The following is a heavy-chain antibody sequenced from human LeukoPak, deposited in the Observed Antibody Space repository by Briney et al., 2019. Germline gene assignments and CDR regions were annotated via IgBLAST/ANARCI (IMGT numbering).Heavy chain of an antibody. CDR1: GGSIRGYY. J-gene: IGHJ4*02. V-gene: IGHV4-4*07. D-gene: IGHD3-3*01. Sequence: SETLSLTCTVSGGSIRGYYWSWIREPAGKGLEWIGRIYNSGSTNYNPSLKSRVTMSVDTSKNQFSLKLTSVTAADTAVYYCAREGNIIRFLNDWGQGTLVTASS. CDR3: AREGNIIRFLND. CDR2: IYNSGST.